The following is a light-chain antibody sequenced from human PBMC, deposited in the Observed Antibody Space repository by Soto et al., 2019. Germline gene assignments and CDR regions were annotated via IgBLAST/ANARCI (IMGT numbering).Light chain of an antibody. CDR3: QQYGTSPGT. CDR2: GAS. J-gene: IGKJ2*02. Sequence: EIVLTQSPGTLSLSPEDRATLSCRASQSVRSNFLAWYQQKPGQAPKLLISGASSRATGIPDRFSGSGSGTDFTLTISRLEPEDFALYSCQQYGTSPGTFGQGTKLEIK. CDR1: QSVRSNF. V-gene: IGKV3-20*01.